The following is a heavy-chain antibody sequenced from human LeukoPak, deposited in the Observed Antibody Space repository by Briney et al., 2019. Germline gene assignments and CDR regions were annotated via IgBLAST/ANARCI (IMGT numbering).Heavy chain of an antibody. V-gene: IGHV3-64D*06. J-gene: IGHJ1*01. D-gene: IGHD6-19*01. CDR2: ISGSSGGST. CDR3: VKGDGSGWYGYFQH. CDR1: GFTFSTYV. Sequence: PGGSLRLSCSASGFTFSTYVMHWVRQAPGEGLEYVSAISGSSGGSTNYADSVKGRFTISRDNSKNTLYLQMSSLRPEDTAVYYCVKGDGSGWYGYFQHWGQGTLVTVSS.